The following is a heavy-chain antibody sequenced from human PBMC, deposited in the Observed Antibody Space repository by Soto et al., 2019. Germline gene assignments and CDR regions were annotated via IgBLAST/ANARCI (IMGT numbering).Heavy chain of an antibody. D-gene: IGHD4-17*01. CDR2: IYHSGT. Sequence: QLQLQESGSGLVKPSQTLSLTCAVSGGSISSGGYSWGWIRQPPGKGLEWIGYIYHSGTYYNPSRKSQVTISGDRSKNQFSLKLSSVSAADTAVYYCARGGKTVTTLDYWGQGTLVTVSS. J-gene: IGHJ4*02. CDR3: ARGGKTVTTLDY. CDR1: GGSISSGGYS. V-gene: IGHV4-30-2*01.